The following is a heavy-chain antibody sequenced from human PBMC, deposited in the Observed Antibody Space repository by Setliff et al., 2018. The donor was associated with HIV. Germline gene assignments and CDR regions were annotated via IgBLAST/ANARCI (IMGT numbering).Heavy chain of an antibody. CDR3: ARDLFGSWYTGSSGLAH. V-gene: IGHV1-2*02. J-gene: IGHJ4*02. CDR2: INPKNGDT. CDR1: GGTFRNNP. Sequence: VASVKVSCKASGGTFRNNPINWVRQAPGQGLEWMGWINPKNGDTQYSQDFQDRVTMTRDTSISTAYMELSRLTSHDTAVYYCARDLFGSWYTGSSGLAHWGQGTLVTVSS. D-gene: IGHD2-2*02.